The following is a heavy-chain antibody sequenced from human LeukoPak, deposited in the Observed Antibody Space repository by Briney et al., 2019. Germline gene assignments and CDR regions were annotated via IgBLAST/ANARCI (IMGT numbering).Heavy chain of an antibody. J-gene: IGHJ3*02. CDR3: ARVGYQLLPSRAFDI. CDR2: IYYSGST. D-gene: IGHD2-2*01. CDR1: LGSISLNS. V-gene: IGHV4-59*01. Sequence: SETLSLSRTVSLGSISLNSCIWFPRPPATRPVSFRYIYYSGSTNYNPSLKSRVTISVDTSKNQFSLKLSSVTAADTAVYYCARVGYQLLPSRAFDIWGQGTMVTVSS.